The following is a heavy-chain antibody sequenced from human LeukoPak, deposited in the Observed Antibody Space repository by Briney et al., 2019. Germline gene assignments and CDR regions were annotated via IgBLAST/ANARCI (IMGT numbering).Heavy chain of an antibody. CDR1: GFTFSSYG. J-gene: IGHJ4*02. V-gene: IGHV3-30*02. Sequence: GGSLRLSCAASGFTFSSYGMHWVRQAPGKGLEWVAVIWYDGSNKYYADSVKGRFTISRDNSKNTLYLQMNSLRAEDTAVYYCAKDAEQWLVGFDYWGQGTLVTVSS. D-gene: IGHD6-19*01. CDR3: AKDAEQWLVGFDY. CDR2: IWYDGSNK.